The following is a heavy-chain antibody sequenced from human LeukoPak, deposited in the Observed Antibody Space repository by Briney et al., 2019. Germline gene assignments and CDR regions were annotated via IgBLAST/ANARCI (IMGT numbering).Heavy chain of an antibody. J-gene: IGHJ4*02. Sequence: GGSLRLSCAASGFTFSSYEMNWLRQAPGKGLEWVSYISSSGSTIYYADSVKGRFTISRDNAKNSLYLQMNSLRAEDTAVYYCARVDSAIGYYFDYWGQGTLVTVSS. CDR3: ARVDSAIGYYFDY. CDR2: ISSSGSTI. D-gene: IGHD2-21*02. CDR1: GFTFSSYE. V-gene: IGHV3-48*03.